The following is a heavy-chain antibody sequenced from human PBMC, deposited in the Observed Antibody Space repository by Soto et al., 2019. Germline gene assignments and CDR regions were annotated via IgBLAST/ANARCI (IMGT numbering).Heavy chain of an antibody. D-gene: IGHD1-20*01. CDR1: GGSISSYY. J-gene: IGHJ6*02. CDR2: IYYSGST. Sequence: QVQLQESGPGLVKPSETLSLTCTVSGGSISSYYWSWIRQPPGKGLEWIGYIYYSGSTNYNPSLKKRVNISVGTSQNQCCLKLSSVTAADTVVYYLAGEGLTGTMGLYYYYGMDVRGQGITVTV. V-gene: IGHV4-59*01. CDR3: AGEGLTGTMGLYYYYGMDV.